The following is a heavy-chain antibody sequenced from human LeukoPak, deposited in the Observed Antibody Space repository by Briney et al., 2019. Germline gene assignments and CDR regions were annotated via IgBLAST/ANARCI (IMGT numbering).Heavy chain of an antibody. CDR2: ISSSSSYI. CDR3: ARAIVGFDAFDI. Sequence: GGSLRLSCAASGFTFSSYSMNWVRQAPGEGLEWVSSISSSSSYIYYADSVKGRFTISRDNAKNSLYLQMNSLRAEDTAVYYCARAIVGFDAFDIWGQGTMVTVSS. CDR1: GFTFSSYS. V-gene: IGHV3-21*01. D-gene: IGHD2-21*01. J-gene: IGHJ3*02.